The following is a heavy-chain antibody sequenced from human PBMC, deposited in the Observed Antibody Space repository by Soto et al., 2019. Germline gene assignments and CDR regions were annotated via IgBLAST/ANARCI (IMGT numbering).Heavy chain of an antibody. CDR2: MNPNSGNT. D-gene: IGHD2-8*01. J-gene: IGHJ5*02. Sequence: VQLVQSGAEVKKPGASVKVSCKASGYTFTSYDINWVRQATGQGLEWMGWMNPNSGNTGYAQKFQGRVTMTRNTSISTAYMELSSLRSEDTAVYYCARAPRYCTNGVCSNWFDPWGQGTLVTVSS. CDR3: ARAPRYCTNGVCSNWFDP. V-gene: IGHV1-8*01. CDR1: GYTFTSYD.